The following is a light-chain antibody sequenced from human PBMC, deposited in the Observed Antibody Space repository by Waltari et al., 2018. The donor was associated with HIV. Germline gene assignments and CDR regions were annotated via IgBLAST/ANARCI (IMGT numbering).Light chain of an antibody. CDR1: QSVSSSY. Sequence: EPVLPQSPGTLPLSPGERATLSCRVSQSVSSSYLAWYQQTPGQAPRLLISGASSRATGIPDRFSGSGSGTDFTLTISRLEPEDFALYFCQQYAYSPWTFGQGTKVEIK. CDR2: GAS. CDR3: QQYAYSPWT. J-gene: IGKJ1*01. V-gene: IGKV3-20*01.